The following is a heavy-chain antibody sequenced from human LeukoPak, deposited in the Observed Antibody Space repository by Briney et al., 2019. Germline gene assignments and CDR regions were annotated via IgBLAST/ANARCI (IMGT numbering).Heavy chain of an antibody. Sequence: IIYTDGSTYFADSVKGRFTISRDNSKNTLYLQMNSLRAEDTAVYYCARLDFWSGYYFDYWGQGTLVTVSS. D-gene: IGHD3-3*01. CDR3: ARLDFWSGYYFDY. V-gene: IGHV3-53*01. J-gene: IGHJ4*02. CDR2: IYTDGST.